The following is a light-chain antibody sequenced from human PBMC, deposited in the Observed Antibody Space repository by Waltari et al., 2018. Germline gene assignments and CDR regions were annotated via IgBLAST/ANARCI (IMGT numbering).Light chain of an antibody. CDR1: SPRTSY. V-gene: IGLV3-19*01. Sequence: SSELTQDPAVSVALGQTIRITCQGDSPRTSYARSYQVKPGQAPLLVMFGKEKRPSGVPDRISGDTSETPSSLTIPGAQAEDEADYYGSSRNGRASQVVFAGGTKVTVL. CDR3: SSRNGRASQVV. CDR2: GKE. J-gene: IGLJ2*01.